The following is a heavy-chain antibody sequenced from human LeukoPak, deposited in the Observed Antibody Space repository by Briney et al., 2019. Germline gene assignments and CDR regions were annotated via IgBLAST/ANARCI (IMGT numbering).Heavy chain of an antibody. CDR1: GYTFTRYG. CDR2: IRAYNGNT. J-gene: IGHJ4*02. CDR3: ARTYCSSTSCYSGY. D-gene: IGHD2-2*01. Sequence: SVTVSRKASGYTFTRYGISGVRQAPGQGLEWRGWIRAYNGNTNYAQKLQGRVTMTTDTSTSTAYMELRSLRSDDTAVYYCARTYCSSTSCYSGYWGQGTLVTVSS. V-gene: IGHV1-18*01.